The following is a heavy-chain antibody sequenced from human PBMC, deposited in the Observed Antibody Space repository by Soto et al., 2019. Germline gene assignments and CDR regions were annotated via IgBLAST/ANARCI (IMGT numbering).Heavy chain of an antibody. J-gene: IGHJ4*02. CDR3: KRNWMAHREFEY. CDR1: GFAFISYI. CDR2: ISSSSGHI. D-gene: IGHD1-1*01. Sequence: PVVSLILSCSSCGFAFISYIVNFVRQAPGKGLDRVSSISSSSGHIYYADSLKGRFTISRDNAKNSLYLQMNSLRAEDTAVYYCKRNWMAHREFEYWGQGPLVKVYS. V-gene: IGHV3-21*01.